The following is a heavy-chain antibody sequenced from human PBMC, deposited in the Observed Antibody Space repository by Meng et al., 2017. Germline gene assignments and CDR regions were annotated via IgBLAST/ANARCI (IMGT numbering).Heavy chain of an antibody. CDR1: GFTFSSYG. CDR2: IWYDGSNK. CDR3: ARTVYYDYVWGSYRKDAFDI. V-gene: IGHV3-33*01. Sequence: GESLKISCAASGFTFSSYGMHWVRQAPGKGLEWVAVIWYDGSNKYYADSVKGRFTISRDNSKNTLYLQMNSLRAEDTAVYYCARTVYYDYVWGSYRKDAFDIWGQGTRVTGSS. D-gene: IGHD3-16*02. J-gene: IGHJ3*02.